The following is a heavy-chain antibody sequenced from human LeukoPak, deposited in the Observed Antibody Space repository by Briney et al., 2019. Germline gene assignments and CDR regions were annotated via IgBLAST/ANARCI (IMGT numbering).Heavy chain of an antibody. CDR1: GCTFSSYA. J-gene: IGHJ6*02. Sequence: GGSLRLSCAASGCTFSSYAMSWVRQAPGKGLEWVSAISGSGGSTYYADSVKGRFTISRDNSKNTLYLQMNSLRAGDTAVYYCAKSLGRWLPYGMDVWGQGTTVTVSS. D-gene: IGHD5-24*01. CDR2: ISGSGGST. V-gene: IGHV3-23*01. CDR3: AKSLGRWLPYGMDV.